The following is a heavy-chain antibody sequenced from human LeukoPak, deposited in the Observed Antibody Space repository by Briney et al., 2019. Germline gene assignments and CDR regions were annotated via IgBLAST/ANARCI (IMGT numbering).Heavy chain of an antibody. D-gene: IGHD2-2*01. J-gene: IGHJ6*02. CDR2: IWYDGSNK. V-gene: IGHV3-33*01. CDR3: AREDIVVVPAATHRYYYYGMDV. Sequence: GGSLRLSCAASGFTFSSYGMHWVHQAPGKGLEWVAVIWYDGSNKYYADSVKGRFTISRDNSKNTLYLQMNSLRAEDTAVYYCAREDIVVVPAATHRYYYYGMDVWGQGTTVTVSS. CDR1: GFTFSSYG.